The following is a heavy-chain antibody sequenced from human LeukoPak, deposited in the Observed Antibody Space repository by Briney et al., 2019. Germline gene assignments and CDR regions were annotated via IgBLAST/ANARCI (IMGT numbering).Heavy chain of an antibody. CDR1: GGSISSSSYY. D-gene: IGHD2-15*01. J-gene: IGHJ4*02. CDR3: ARHNCSGGSCYIIDY. CDR2: IYYSGST. V-gene: IGHV4-39*01. Sequence: SETLSLTCTVSGGSISSSSYYWGWIRQPPGKGLEWIGSIYYSGSTYYNPSLKSRVTISVDTSKNQFSLKLRSVTAADTAVYYCARHNCSGGSCYIIDYWGQGTLVTVSS.